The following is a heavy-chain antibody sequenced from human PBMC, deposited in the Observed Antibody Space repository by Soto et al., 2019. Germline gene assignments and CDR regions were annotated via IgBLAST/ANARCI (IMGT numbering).Heavy chain of an antibody. V-gene: IGHV1-46*01. D-gene: IGHD3-9*01. CDR1: GYTFTSYY. J-gene: IGHJ4*02. CDR3: ARDRDILTGIDY. Sequence: ASVKVSCKASGYTFTSYYMHWVRQAPGQGLEWMGIINPSSGNTNYAQKLQGRVTMTTDTSTSTAYMELRSLRSDDTAVYYCARDRDILTGIDYWGQGTLVTVSS. CDR2: INPSSGNT.